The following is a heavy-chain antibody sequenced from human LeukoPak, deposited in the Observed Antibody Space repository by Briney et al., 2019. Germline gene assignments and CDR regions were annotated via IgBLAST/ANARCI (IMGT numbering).Heavy chain of an antibody. D-gene: IGHD2-21*02. CDR3: VKDGCGDNCYLDY. Sequence: PGGSLRLSCAVSGFTFDDYGMHWVRQVPGKGLEWVSGINWNRGTIAYADSVKGRFIISRDNAKNLFSLQMNSLRTDDMAMYYCVKDGCGDNCYLDYWGQGTLVTVSS. CDR1: GFTFDDYG. CDR2: INWNRGTI. J-gene: IGHJ4*02. V-gene: IGHV3-9*03.